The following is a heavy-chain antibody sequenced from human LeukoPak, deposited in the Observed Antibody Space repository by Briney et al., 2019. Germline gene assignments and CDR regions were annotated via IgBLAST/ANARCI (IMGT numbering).Heavy chain of an antibody. V-gene: IGHV1-69*06. D-gene: IGHD3-10*01. CDR1: GYTFTNYY. CDR3: ASSPLLWFGEGWFDP. CDR2: IIPIFGTA. J-gene: IGHJ5*02. Sequence: SVKVSCKASGYTFTNYYVHWVRQAPGQGLEWMGGIIPIFGTANYAQKFQGRVTITADKSTSTAYMELSSLRSEDTAVYYCASSPLLWFGEGWFDPWGQGTLVTVSS.